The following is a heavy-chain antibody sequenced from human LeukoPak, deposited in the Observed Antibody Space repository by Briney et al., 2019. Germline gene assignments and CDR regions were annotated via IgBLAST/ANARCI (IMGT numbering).Heavy chain of an antibody. J-gene: IGHJ4*02. CDR2: VYYSGAT. V-gene: IGHV4-59*02. Sequence: PSETLSLTCTVSGGSVTSYYWGWIRQTPGNGLEWIGDVYYSGATTYNPSLKSRVTTSIDTSKNQFSLKVTSVTAADTAVYYCARGGGDGRYRYYIDYWGQGMLVTVSS. D-gene: IGHD2-21*02. CDR1: GGSVTSYY. CDR3: ARGGGDGRYRYYIDY.